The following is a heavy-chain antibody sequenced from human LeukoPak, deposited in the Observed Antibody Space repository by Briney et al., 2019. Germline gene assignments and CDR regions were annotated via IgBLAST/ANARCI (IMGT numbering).Heavy chain of an antibody. CDR1: GGSFSGYY. D-gene: IGHD5-18*01. CDR3: AREGHVDTAMFFDY. CDR2: INHSGST. Sequence: PSETLSLTCAVYGGSFSGYYWSWIRQPPGKGLEWIGEINHSGSTNYNPSLKSRVTISVDTSKNQFSLKLSSVTAADTAVYYCAREGHVDTAMFFDYWGQGTLVTVSS. J-gene: IGHJ4*02. V-gene: IGHV4-34*01.